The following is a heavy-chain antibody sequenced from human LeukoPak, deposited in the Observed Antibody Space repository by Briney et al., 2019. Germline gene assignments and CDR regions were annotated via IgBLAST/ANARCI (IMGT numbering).Heavy chain of an antibody. CDR1: GGSISSSSYY. V-gene: IGHV4-39*01. D-gene: IGHD3-3*01. J-gene: IGHJ6*03. Sequence: SETLSLTCTVSGGSISSSSYYWGWIRQPPGKGLEWIGSIYYSGSTYYNPSLKSRVTISVDTYKNQFSLKLSSVNAADTAVYSCARHGVVTDYYYYYYMDVWGKGTTVTDSS. CDR3: ARHGVVTDYYYYYYMDV. CDR2: IYYSGST.